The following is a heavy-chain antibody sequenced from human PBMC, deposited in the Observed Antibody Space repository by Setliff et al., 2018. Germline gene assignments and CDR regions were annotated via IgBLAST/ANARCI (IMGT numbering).Heavy chain of an antibody. CDR2: ISPSGDVT. CDR1: GFAFSDYA. CDR3: ARDAPGEYDFWSGYPYYYYMDV. D-gene: IGHD3-3*01. J-gene: IGHJ6*03. Sequence: PGGSLRLSCAASGFAFSDYAMSWVRLAPGRGLEWVSGISPSGDVTLYADSVKGRFTIFRDNSKNSLYLQMNSLRAEDTAVYYCARDAPGEYDFWSGYPYYYYMDVWGKGTTVTVSS. V-gene: IGHV3-23*01.